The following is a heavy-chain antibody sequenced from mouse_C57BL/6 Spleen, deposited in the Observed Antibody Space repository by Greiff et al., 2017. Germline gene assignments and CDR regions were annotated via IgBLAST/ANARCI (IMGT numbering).Heavy chain of an antibody. CDR2: IYPGDGDT. CDR1: GYAFSSYW. V-gene: IGHV1-80*01. CDR3: ARDYYGSSSLDY. J-gene: IGHJ2*01. Sequence: QVQLQQSGAELVKPGASVKISCKASGYAFSSYWMNWVKQRPGKGLEWIGQIYPGDGDTNYNGKFKGKATLTADKSSSTAYMQLSSLTSEDSAVYFCARDYYGSSSLDYWGQGTTLTVSS. D-gene: IGHD1-1*01.